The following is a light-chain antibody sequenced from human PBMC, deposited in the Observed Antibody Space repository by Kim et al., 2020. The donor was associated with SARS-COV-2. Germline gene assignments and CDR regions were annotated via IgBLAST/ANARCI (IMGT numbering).Light chain of an antibody. J-gene: IGKJ5*01. Sequence: AAVGDIVTITCRASQGISNYLAWYQQKPGKVPKLLIYAASALQSGVPSRFSGSGSGTDFTLTISSMQPEDVATYYCQKYNRAPITFGQGKRLEIK. CDR3: QKYNRAPIT. CDR1: QGISNY. V-gene: IGKV1-27*01. CDR2: AAS.